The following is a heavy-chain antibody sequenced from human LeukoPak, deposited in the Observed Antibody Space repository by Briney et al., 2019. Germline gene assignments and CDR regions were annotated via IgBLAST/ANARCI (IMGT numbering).Heavy chain of an antibody. CDR2: IDQEGGEQ. CDR1: GFNFSNYW. Sequence: GGSQRLSCVLSGFNFSNYWMSWVRQAPGKCLEWVANIDQEGGEQNYVDSVKGRFSISRDNSKTSVYLQMNSLKVEDTAFYYCARSKAGGYWGQGTLVTVSS. CDR3: ARSKAGGY. V-gene: IGHV3-7*01. J-gene: IGHJ4*02. D-gene: IGHD3-10*01.